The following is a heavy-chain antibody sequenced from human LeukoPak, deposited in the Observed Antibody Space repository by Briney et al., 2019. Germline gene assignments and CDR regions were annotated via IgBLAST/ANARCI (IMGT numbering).Heavy chain of an antibody. Sequence: PSETLSLTCTVSGGSISSGGYYWSWIRQHPGTGLEWIGYIYYSGSTYYNPSLKSRVTISVDTSKNQFSLKLSSVTAADTAVYYCARARVAPTVPFDYWGQGTLVTVSS. CDR3: ARARVAPTVPFDY. J-gene: IGHJ4*02. CDR1: GGSISSGGYY. D-gene: IGHD4-17*01. CDR2: IYYSGST. V-gene: IGHV4-31*03.